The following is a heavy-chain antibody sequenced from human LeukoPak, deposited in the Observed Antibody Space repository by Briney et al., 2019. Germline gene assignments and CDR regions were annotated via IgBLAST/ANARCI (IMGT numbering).Heavy chain of an antibody. V-gene: IGHV3-7*03. CDR1: GFTFSDYY. CDR3: AREKDYYYGMDV. Sequence: PGGSLRLSCAASGFTFSDYYMSWVRQAPGKGLEWVANIKQDGSEKYYVDSVKGRFTISRDNAKNSLYLQMNSLRAEDTAVYYCAREKDYYYGMDVWGQGTTVTVSS. J-gene: IGHJ6*02. CDR2: IKQDGSEK.